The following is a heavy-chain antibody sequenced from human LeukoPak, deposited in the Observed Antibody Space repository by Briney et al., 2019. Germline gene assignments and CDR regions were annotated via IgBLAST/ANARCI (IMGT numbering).Heavy chain of an antibody. CDR1: GFTFSNAW. D-gene: IGHD3-22*01. V-gene: IGHV3-15*01. Sequence: PGGSLRLSCAASGFTFSNAWMSWVRQAPGKGLEWVGRIKSKTDGGTTDYAAPVKGRFTISRDDSKNTLYLQMNSLKTEDTAVYYCTTDEAYYYDSSGYRNFDYWGQGTLVTVSS. J-gene: IGHJ4*02. CDR3: TTDEAYYYDSSGYRNFDY. CDR2: IKSKTDGGTT.